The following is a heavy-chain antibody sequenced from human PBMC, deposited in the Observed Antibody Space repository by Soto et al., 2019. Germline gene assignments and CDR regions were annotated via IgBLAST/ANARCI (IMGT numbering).Heavy chain of an antibody. V-gene: IGHV4-34*01. Sequence: QVQLQQWGAGLLKPSETLSLTCAVYGGSFSGYYWSWIRQPPGKGLEWIGEINHSGSTNYNPSLKSRVTISVDQAKNPFSLKLSSVTAADTAVYYCASRGGYWGQGTLVTVSS. CDR2: INHSGST. D-gene: IGHD3-3*01. CDR1: GGSFSGYY. J-gene: IGHJ4*02. CDR3: ASRGGY.